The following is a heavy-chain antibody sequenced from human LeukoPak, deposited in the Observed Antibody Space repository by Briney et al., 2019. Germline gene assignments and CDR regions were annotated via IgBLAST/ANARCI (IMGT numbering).Heavy chain of an antibody. CDR1: AFTFTDYE. D-gene: IGHD3-22*01. J-gene: IGHJ4*02. CDR3: ARDNYDSSTPYYFDY. CDR2: ISSSGSTM. V-gene: IGHV3-48*03. Sequence: GGSLRLSGAASAFTFTDYEMNCVRQAPGKGLEWVSYISSSGSTMYYADSVKGRCTISRDDAKKSLYLQMNTLRAEDTGVYYCARDNYDSSTPYYFDYWGQGTLVTVSS.